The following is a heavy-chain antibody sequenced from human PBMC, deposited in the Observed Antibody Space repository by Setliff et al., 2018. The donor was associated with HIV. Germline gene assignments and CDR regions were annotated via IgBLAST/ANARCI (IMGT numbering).Heavy chain of an antibody. Sequence: PSETLSLTCAVSGYSISSGYYWGWIRQPPGKGLEWIGSSYHSGSTYYNPSLKSRVTISVDTSKNQFSLKLSSVTAADTAVYYCARDDSGSYNNWFDPWGQGTLVTVSS. CDR1: GYSISSGYY. D-gene: IGHD1-26*01. V-gene: IGHV4-38-2*02. J-gene: IGHJ5*02. CDR3: ARDDSGSYNNWFDP. CDR2: SYHSGST.